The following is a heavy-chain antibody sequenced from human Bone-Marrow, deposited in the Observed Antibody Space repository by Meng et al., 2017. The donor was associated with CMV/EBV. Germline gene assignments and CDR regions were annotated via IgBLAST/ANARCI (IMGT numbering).Heavy chain of an antibody. CDR2: ISGSGGST. V-gene: IGHV3-23*01. CDR1: GFTFSSYS. CDR3: AKVEGGDNWFDP. D-gene: IGHD1-26*01. Sequence: GVLKISCAASGFTFSSYSMSWVRQAPGKGLEWVSAISGSGGSTYYADSVKGRFTISRDNSKNTLYLQMNSLRAEDTAVYYCAKVEGGDNWFDPWGQGTLVTVSS. J-gene: IGHJ5*02.